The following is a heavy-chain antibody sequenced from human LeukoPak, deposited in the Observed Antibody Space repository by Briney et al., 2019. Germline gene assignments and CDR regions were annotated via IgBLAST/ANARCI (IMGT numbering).Heavy chain of an antibody. D-gene: IGHD5-18*01. CDR1: GFTFSSYW. Sequence: HTGGSLRLSCAASGFTFSSYWMTWVRQAPGKGLEWVASLNEDGSKRSYVGSVKGRFTISRDNARKSVYLQMNSLTAEDTAVYYCARAVTSMDGYWGQGTLVTVSS. CDR2: LNEDGSKR. V-gene: IGHV3-7*03. CDR3: ARAVTSMDGY. J-gene: IGHJ4*02.